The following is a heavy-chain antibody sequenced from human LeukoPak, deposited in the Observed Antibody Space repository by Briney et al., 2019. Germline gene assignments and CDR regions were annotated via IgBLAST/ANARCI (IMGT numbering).Heavy chain of an antibody. CDR2: INTNTGNP. CDR3: AKQGPGYCSSTSCYGVDY. Sequence: GASVKVSCKASGYTFTCYAMNWVRQAPRQGLEWMGWINTNTGNPTYAQGFTGRFVFSLDTSVSTAYLQISSLKAEDSAVYYCAKQGPGYCSSTSCYGVDYWGQGTLVTVSS. CDR1: GYTFTCYA. D-gene: IGHD2-2*01. J-gene: IGHJ4*02. V-gene: IGHV7-4-1*02.